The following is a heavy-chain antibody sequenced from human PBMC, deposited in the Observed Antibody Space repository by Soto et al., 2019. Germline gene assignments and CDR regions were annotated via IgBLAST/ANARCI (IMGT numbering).Heavy chain of an antibody. V-gene: IGHV1-3*01. D-gene: IGHD3-16*01. CDR2: INVGNGNT. CDR3: ARSEPTYNHALTGMDLYYYYLGMDV. CDR1: GYRFSRYA. J-gene: IGHJ6*02. Sequence: ASVKVSCKASGYRFSRYAIQWVRQAPGQRLEWMGWINVGNGNTKYSQKFQHRVTIIRDTSANTAYMEVRSLRSEDTAVYYCARSEPTYNHALTGMDLYYYYLGMDVWGQGTTVTVSS.